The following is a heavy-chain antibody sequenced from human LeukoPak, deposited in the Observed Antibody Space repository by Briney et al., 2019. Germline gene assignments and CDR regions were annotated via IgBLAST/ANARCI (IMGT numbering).Heavy chain of an antibody. Sequence: SGTLSLTCAVYSGSFSDDYWSWRRQPPGKGLEWIGEINHSGSTNYNPSLKSRVTISVDTSKNQFSLKLTSVTAADTAHYYCARGRVLGSGSYLWGQGSLVTVSS. CDR3: ARGRVLGSGSYL. J-gene: IGHJ4*02. CDR1: SGSFSDDY. D-gene: IGHD3-10*01. CDR2: INHSGST. V-gene: IGHV4-34*01.